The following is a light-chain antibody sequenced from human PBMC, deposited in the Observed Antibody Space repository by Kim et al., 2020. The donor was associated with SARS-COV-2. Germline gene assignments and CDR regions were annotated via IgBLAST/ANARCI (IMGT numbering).Light chain of an antibody. V-gene: IGLV10-54*01. CDR2: RNN. J-gene: IGLJ3*02. CDR3: SAWDSSLSAWV. Sequence: NPTLHCTGNTSRVGNQGAARPQAHRCHPPKRLFHRNNNRPSVISERLSASRAGNTASLTITGLRPEDDADYYCSAWDSSLSAWVCGGGTQLTVL. CDR1: TSRVGNQG.